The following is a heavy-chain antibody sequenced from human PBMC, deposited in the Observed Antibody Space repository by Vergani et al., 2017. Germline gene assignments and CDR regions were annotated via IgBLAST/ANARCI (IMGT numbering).Heavy chain of an antibody. V-gene: IGHV1-18*01. CDR1: GYTFTSYG. J-gene: IGHJ3*02. CDR3: ASSVGAPLEAFDI. CDR2: ISAYNGNT. D-gene: IGHD1-26*01. Sequence: QVQLVQSGAEVKKPGASVKVSCKASGYTFTSYGISWVRQAPGQGLDGMGWISAYNGNTNYAQKLQGRVTMTTETSTSTAYMELRSLRCDETAVYYYASSVGAPLEAFDIWGQGTMVTVSS.